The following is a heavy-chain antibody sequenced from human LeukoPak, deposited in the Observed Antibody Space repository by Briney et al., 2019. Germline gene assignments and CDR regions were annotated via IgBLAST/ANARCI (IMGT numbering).Heavy chain of an antibody. CDR1: GFTFSSYG. V-gene: IGHV3-30*03. CDR3: CSRGYGMGIDY. D-gene: IGHD4-17*01. CDR2: ISYDGSNK. Sequence: GGSLRLSCAASGFTFSSYGMHWVRQAPGKGLEWVVVISYDGSNKYYADSVKGRFTISRDNSKNTLYLQMNSLRAEDTAVYYCCSRGYGMGIDYWGQGTLVTVSS. J-gene: IGHJ4*02.